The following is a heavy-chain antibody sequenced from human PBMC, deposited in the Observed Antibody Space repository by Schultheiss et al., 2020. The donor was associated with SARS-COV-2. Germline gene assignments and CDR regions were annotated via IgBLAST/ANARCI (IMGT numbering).Heavy chain of an antibody. CDR1: GYSFTSYW. Sequence: GGSLRLSCKGSGYSFTSYWISWVRQMPGKGLEWMGRIDPSDSYTNYSPSFQGQVTISADKSISTAYLQWSSLKASDTAMYYCARLSYYGSGSYYNFPFDYWGQGTLVTVSS. V-gene: IGHV5-10-1*04. D-gene: IGHD3-10*01. CDR3: ARLSYYGSGSYYNFPFDY. CDR2: IDPSDSYT. J-gene: IGHJ4*02.